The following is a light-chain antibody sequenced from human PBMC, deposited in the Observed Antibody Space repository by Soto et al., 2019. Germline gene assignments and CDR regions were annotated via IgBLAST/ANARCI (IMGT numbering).Light chain of an antibody. CDR2: GNN. J-gene: IGLJ1*01. CDR3: QSYDSILSAYV. CDR1: SSNIGAGYD. V-gene: IGLV1-40*01. Sequence: QSALTQPPSMSGAPGQRVTISCTGNSSNIGAGYDVHWYQQLPGTAPKHLIYGNNNRPSGVPDRFSGSKSGTSASLAITGLQAEDEADYYCQSYDSILSAYVFGPGTKVTVL.